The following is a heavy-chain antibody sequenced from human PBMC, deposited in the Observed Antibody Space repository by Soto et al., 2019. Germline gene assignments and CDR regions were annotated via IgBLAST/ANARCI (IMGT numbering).Heavy chain of an antibody. D-gene: IGHD6-13*01. J-gene: IGHJ4*02. Sequence: QVQLVESGGGVVQPGRSLRLSCAASGFTFSSYGMHWVRQAPGKGLEWVAVISYDGSNKYYADSVKGRFTISRDNSKNTLYLQMNSLRAEDTAVYYCANERQFHRIAAAGPHTGFDYWGQGTLVTVSS. CDR1: GFTFSSYG. V-gene: IGHV3-30*18. CDR3: ANERQFHRIAAAGPHTGFDY. CDR2: ISYDGSNK.